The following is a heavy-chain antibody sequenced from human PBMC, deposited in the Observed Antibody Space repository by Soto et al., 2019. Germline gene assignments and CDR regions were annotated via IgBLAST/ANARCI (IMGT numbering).Heavy chain of an antibody. D-gene: IGHD2-15*01. Sequence: SETLSPTFTVSGGSINNYYWSWFPQPPGKGLQWFGYIDYSGSPNYTPSLKSRVTISVDTSKNQFSLNLSSLTAAYTAVYYCARHYCSVISCYYFDYWGQGTLVTVS. V-gene: IGHV4-59*08. CDR3: ARHYCSVISCYYFDY. CDR1: GGSINNYY. J-gene: IGHJ4*02. CDR2: IDYSGSP.